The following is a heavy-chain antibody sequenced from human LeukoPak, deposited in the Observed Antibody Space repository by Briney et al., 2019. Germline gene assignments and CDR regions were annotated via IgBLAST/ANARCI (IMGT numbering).Heavy chain of an antibody. J-gene: IGHJ4*02. CDR2: ISGSGGST. D-gene: IGHD6-19*01. CDR1: GFTFSSYW. Sequence: GGSLGLSCAASGFTFSSYWMSWVRQAPGEGLEWVSAISGSGGSTYYADSVKGRFTISRDNSKNTLYLQMNSLRAEDTAVYYCASNLRLVLYWGQGTLVTVSS. CDR3: ASNLRLVLY. V-gene: IGHV3-23*01.